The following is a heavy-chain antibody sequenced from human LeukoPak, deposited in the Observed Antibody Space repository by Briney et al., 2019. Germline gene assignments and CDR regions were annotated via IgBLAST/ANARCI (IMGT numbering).Heavy chain of an antibody. Sequence: ASVKVSSKASGYTFTGYCMHWVRQAPGQGLEWMGWINPNSGGTNYAQKFQGRVTMTRDTSISTAYMELSRLRSDDTAVYYCARAQGDYYYDSSGYHPLGYWGQGTLVTVSS. CDR2: INPNSGGT. V-gene: IGHV1-2*02. CDR3: ARAQGDYYYDSSGYHPLGY. D-gene: IGHD3-22*01. J-gene: IGHJ4*02. CDR1: GYTFTGYC.